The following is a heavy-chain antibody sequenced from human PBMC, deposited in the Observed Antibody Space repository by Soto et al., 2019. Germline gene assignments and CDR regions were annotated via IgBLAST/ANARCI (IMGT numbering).Heavy chain of an antibody. CDR1: GVRFDDYN. Sequence: GGSLRLSCAASGVRFDDYNMHWVRQAPGKGLEWVSFISWNGANTFYADSVKGRFTISRDSSKKSVSLQINSLRSEDTALYYCARETLRYRFALDVWGQGTTVTVSS. CDR3: ARETLRYRFALDV. CDR2: ISWNGANT. D-gene: IGHD3-16*01. J-gene: IGHJ6*02. V-gene: IGHV3-43*01.